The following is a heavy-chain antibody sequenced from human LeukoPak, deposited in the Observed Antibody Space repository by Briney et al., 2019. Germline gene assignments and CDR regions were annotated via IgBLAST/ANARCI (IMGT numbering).Heavy chain of an antibody. CDR2: IKPDGNDK. CDR3: TTTEY. CDR1: GFTFSSYS. V-gene: IGHV3-7*03. Sequence: GGSLRLSCAASGFTFSSYSINWVRRAPGKGLEWVATIKPDGNDKFLVDSVKGRFTISRDNAKTSLFLQMNSLRAEDTAMYYCTTTEYWGQGALVTVSS. J-gene: IGHJ4*02.